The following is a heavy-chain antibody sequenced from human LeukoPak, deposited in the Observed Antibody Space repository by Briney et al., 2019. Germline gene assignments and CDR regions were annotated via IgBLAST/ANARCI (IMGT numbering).Heavy chain of an antibody. Sequence: GGSLRLSCAASGFTFSSYGMHWVRQAPGKGLEWVAFIRYDGSNKYYADSVKGRFTISRDNAKNSLYLQMNSLRAEDTAVYYCARDRWFGDSPGGYWGQGTLVTVSS. CDR2: IRYDGSNK. J-gene: IGHJ4*02. V-gene: IGHV3-30*02. D-gene: IGHD3-10*01. CDR1: GFTFSSYG. CDR3: ARDRWFGDSPGGY.